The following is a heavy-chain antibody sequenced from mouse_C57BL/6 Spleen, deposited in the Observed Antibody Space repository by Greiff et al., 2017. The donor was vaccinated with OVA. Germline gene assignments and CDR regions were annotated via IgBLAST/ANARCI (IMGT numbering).Heavy chain of an antibody. D-gene: IGHD2-12*01. CDR2: INPSSGYT. CDR3: ARGNSHYFDY. CDR1: GYTFTSYW. J-gene: IGHJ2*01. V-gene: IGHV1-7*01. Sequence: QVQLQQSGAELAKPGASVKLSCKASGYTFTSYWMHWVKQRPGQGLEWIGYINPSSGYTKYNQKFKDKATLIADKSSSTAYMQLSSLTYEDSAVYYCARGNSHYFDYWGQGTTLTVSS.